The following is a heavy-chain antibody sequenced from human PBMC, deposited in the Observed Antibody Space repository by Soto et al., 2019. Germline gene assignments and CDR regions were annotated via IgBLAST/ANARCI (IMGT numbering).Heavy chain of an antibody. CDR2: IYYSGST. CDR3: ARHHSQLRFLESNFDY. V-gene: IGHV4-39*01. Sequence: TLSLTCTVSGGSISSSSYYWGWIRQPPGKGLEWIGSIYYSGSTYYNPSLKSRVTISVDTSKNQFSLKLSSVTAADTAVYYCARHHSQLRFLESNFDYWGQGTLVTVSS. J-gene: IGHJ4*02. CDR1: GGSISSSSYY. D-gene: IGHD3-3*01.